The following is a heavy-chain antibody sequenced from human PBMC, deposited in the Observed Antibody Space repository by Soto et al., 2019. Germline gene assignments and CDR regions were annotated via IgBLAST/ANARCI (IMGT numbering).Heavy chain of an antibody. CDR1: GLTFRSYW. J-gene: IGHJ4*02. Sequence: EVQLVESGGGLVQPGESLRLSCAASGLTFRSYWMHWVRQAPGKGLVWVSRINTDGSVAMYVDSVKGRFTISRDNAKNPLYLQMSSLRAEATAVYYCVRDMQLWRLDSWGKGTLGTASS. V-gene: IGHV3-74*03. CDR2: INTDGSVA. D-gene: IGHD2-21*01. CDR3: VRDMQLWRLDS.